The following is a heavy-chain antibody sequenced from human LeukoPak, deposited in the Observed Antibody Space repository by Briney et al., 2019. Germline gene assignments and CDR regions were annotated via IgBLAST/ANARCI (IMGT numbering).Heavy chain of an antibody. CDR2: IIPILGIA. V-gene: IGHV1-69*04. J-gene: IGHJ4*02. CDR3: ASTLEDYYDSSGYYRLFDY. D-gene: IGHD3-22*01. Sequence: PVASVTVSCKASGGTFSSYAISWVRQAPGQGLEWMGRIIPILGIANYAQKFQGRVTITADKSTSTAHMELSSLRSEDTAVYYCASTLEDYYDSSGYYRLFDYWGQGTLVTVSS. CDR1: GGTFSSYA.